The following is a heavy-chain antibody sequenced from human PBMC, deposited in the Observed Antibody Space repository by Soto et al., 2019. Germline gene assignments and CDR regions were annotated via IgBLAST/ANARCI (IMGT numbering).Heavy chain of an antibody. CDR3: ARGIAVAGPYGMDV. Sequence: TCAISGDSVSSNSASWNWIRQSPSRGLEWLGRTYYRSKWYNDYAVSVKSRITINPDTSKNHFSLQLNSVTPGDTAVYYCARGIAVAGPYGMDVWGQGTTVTVSS. CDR2: TYYRSKWYN. V-gene: IGHV6-1*01. D-gene: IGHD6-19*01. CDR1: GDSVSSNSAS. J-gene: IGHJ6*02.